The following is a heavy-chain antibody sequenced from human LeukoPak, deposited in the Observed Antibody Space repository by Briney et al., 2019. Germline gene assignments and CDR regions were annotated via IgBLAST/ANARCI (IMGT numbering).Heavy chain of an antibody. V-gene: IGHV3-53*01. D-gene: IGHD4-23*01. Sequence: GGSLRLSCAASGFTVSSNYMSWVRQAPGKGLEWVSVIYSGGSTYYADSVKGRFTISRDNSKNTLYLQMNSLRAEGTAVYYCARFSVVTPGYWGQGTLVTVSS. CDR2: IYSGGST. CDR1: GFTVSSNY. CDR3: ARFSVVTPGY. J-gene: IGHJ4*02.